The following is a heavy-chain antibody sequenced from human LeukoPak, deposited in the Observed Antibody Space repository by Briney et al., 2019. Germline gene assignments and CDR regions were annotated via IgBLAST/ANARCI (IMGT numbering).Heavy chain of an antibody. CDR3: ARKATDFDD. Sequence: GGSLRLSCATSGFTFSDYYMNWVRQAPGKGLEWVSYISSTSNTIYYADSVKGRFTISRDNAENSLYLQMNSLRDEDTAVYYCARKATDFDDWGQGTLVTVSS. V-gene: IGHV3-48*02. D-gene: IGHD1-1*01. J-gene: IGHJ4*02. CDR2: ISSTSNTI. CDR1: GFTFSDYY.